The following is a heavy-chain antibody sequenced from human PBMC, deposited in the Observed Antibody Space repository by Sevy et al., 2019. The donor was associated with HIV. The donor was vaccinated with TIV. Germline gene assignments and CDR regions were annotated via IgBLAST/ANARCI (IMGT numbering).Heavy chain of an antibody. CDR1: GFTFRSYD. D-gene: IGHD1-26*01. V-gene: IGHV3-23*01. CDR3: AKALSGTGSYDY. J-gene: IGHJ4*02. Sequence: GGSLRLSCAASGFTFRSYDMTWVRQAPGKGLEWVSVISGGGGTTYYADSVMGRLTISRDNTKNTLYLQMNSLRAEDTAVYYCAKALSGTGSYDYWGQGTLVTVSS. CDR2: ISGGGGTT.